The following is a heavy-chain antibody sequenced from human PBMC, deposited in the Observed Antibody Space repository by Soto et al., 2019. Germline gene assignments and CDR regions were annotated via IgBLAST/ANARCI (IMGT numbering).Heavy chain of an antibody. J-gene: IGHJ6*02. V-gene: IGHV3-23*01. CDR1: GFTFSSYA. Sequence: GGSLRLSCAASGFTFSSYAMSWVRQAPGKGLEWVSAISGSGGSTYYADSVKGRFTISRDNSKNTLYLQMNSLRTEDTAVYYCAKGSSSVYYYYYGIDVWGQGTTVTVSS. D-gene: IGHD6-6*01. CDR3: AKGSSSVYYYYYGIDV. CDR2: ISGSGGST.